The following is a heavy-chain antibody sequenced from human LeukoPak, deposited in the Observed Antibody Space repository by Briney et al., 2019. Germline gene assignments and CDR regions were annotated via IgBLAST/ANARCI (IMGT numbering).Heavy chain of an antibody. CDR3: ARHRDYYDT. CDR1: GDSISRSSYY. Sequence: PSETLSLTCTVSGDSISRSSYYWGWIRQPPGKGLEWIGSIYYTGSTYYNPSLKSRVTISVDTSKNQISLKLTSVTAADTAVYFCARHRDYYDTWGHGTLVTVSS. CDR2: IYYTGST. V-gene: IGHV4-39*01. J-gene: IGHJ4*01. D-gene: IGHD3-22*01.